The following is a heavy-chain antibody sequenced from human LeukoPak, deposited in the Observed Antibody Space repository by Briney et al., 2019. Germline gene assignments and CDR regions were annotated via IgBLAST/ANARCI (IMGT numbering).Heavy chain of an antibody. Sequence: GGSLRLSCAASGFTFRNYAMSWVRQAPGKGLEWVSTISGSGGSTYYADSVKGRFTISRDNSKNTAYLQMNSLRAEDTALYYCAKAFSSGWSIDYWGQGTLVTVSS. CDR3: AKAFSSGWSIDY. V-gene: IGHV3-23*01. CDR2: ISGSGGST. D-gene: IGHD6-19*01. CDR1: GFTFRNYA. J-gene: IGHJ4*02.